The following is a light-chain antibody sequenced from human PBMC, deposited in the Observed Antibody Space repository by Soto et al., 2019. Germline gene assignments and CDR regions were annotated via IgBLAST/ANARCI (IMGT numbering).Light chain of an antibody. J-gene: IGKJ4*01. Sequence: DIQMTQSPSTLSASVGDSVTLTCRATEVISNWLAWYQQKPGKAPNLLVYKASTLERGVPSRFRGGGSGTEFTLTISNLQPDDFATYYCQQYNSYPLTFGGGTKVEIK. CDR2: KAS. V-gene: IGKV1-5*03. CDR1: EVISNW. CDR3: QQYNSYPLT.